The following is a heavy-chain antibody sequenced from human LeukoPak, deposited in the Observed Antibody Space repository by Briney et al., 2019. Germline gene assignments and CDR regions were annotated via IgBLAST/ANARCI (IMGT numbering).Heavy chain of an antibody. CDR3: ARVSDDSGWNFDY. CDR2: MNPNSGNT. Sequence: ASVKVSCKASGYTFTSYDINWVRQATGQGLEWMGWMNPNSGNTGYAQKFQGRVTFTRDTSATTAYMELNSLTSDDTAVYYCARVSDDSGWNFDYWGHGTLVAV. CDR1: GYTFTSYD. J-gene: IGHJ4*01. V-gene: IGHV1-8*01. D-gene: IGHD6-19*01.